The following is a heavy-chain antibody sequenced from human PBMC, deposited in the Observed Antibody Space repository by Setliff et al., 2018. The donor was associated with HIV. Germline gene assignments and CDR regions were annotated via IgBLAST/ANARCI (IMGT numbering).Heavy chain of an antibody. J-gene: IGHJ3*02. CDR2: INHSGST. CDR3: ARGVPADRYYDSSHGYNAFDI. D-gene: IGHD3-22*01. V-gene: IGHV4-34*01. Sequence: PSETLSLTWAVYGGSFSGYYWSWIRQPPGKRLEWIGEINHSGSTNYNPSLKSRVTISVDTSKNQFSLKLSSVTAAATAVYYCARGVPADRYYDSSHGYNAFDIWGHGTMVTVPS. CDR1: GGSFSGYY.